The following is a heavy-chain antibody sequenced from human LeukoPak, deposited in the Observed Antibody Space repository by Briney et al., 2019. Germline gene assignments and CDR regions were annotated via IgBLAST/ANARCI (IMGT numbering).Heavy chain of an antibody. J-gene: IGHJ5*02. D-gene: IGHD6-19*01. Sequence: ASVKVSCKASGYTFTSYAMNWVRQAPGQGLEWMGWINTNTGNPTYAQGFTGRLVFSLDTSVSTAYLQISSLKAEDTAVYYCARGRYSSGWYPSSDWFDPWGQGTLVTVSS. CDR2: INTNTGNP. CDR1: GYTFTSYA. CDR3: ARGRYSSGWYPSSDWFDP. V-gene: IGHV7-4-1*02.